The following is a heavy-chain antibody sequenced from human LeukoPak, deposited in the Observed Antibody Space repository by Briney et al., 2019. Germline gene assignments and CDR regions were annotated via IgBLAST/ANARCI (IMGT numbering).Heavy chain of an antibody. CDR2: IRSKANSYAT. Sequence: GGSLRLSCVASRFTFSGSAMHWVRQASGKGLEWVGRIRSKANSYATAYAASVKGRFTISRDDSKNTAYLQMNSLKTEDTAVYYCTSLWFGDRYYFDYWGQGTLVTVSS. J-gene: IGHJ4*02. V-gene: IGHV3-73*01. CDR3: TSLWFGDRYYFDY. CDR1: RFTFSGSA. D-gene: IGHD3-10*01.